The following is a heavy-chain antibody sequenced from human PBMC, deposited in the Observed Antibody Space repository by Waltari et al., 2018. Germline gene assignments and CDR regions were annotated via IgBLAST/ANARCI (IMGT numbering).Heavy chain of an antibody. Sequence: EVQLLESGGGLVQPGGSLRLSCAASGFTFSSYAMSWVRQAPGKGLEWVSVIYSGGSTYYADSVKGRFTISRDNSKNTLYLQMNSLRAEDTAVYYCAKDRSSGPFDYWGQGTLVTVSS. CDR1: GFTFSSYA. J-gene: IGHJ4*02. D-gene: IGHD6-6*01. CDR3: AKDRSSGPFDY. V-gene: IGHV3-23*03. CDR2: IYSGGST.